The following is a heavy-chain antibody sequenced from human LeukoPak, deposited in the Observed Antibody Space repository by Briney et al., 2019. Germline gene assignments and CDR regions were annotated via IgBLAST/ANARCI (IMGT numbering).Heavy chain of an antibody. D-gene: IGHD6-19*01. CDR3: ATVYSSGWYWNY. CDR2: INPNSGGT. J-gene: IGHJ4*02. Sequence: GASVTVSFKASGYTFTAYYMHWVRQAPGQGLEWMGWINPNSGGTNYTQKFQGRVTITRDTSISTAYMELSSLRSDDTALYYCATVYSSGWYWNYWGQGTLVTVSS. CDR1: GYTFTAYY. V-gene: IGHV1-2*02.